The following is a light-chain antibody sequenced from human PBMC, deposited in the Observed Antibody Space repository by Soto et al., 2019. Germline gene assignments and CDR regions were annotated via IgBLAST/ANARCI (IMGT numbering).Light chain of an antibody. J-gene: IGLJ2*01. CDR2: EVT. V-gene: IGLV2-14*03. CDR1: STDVGGYNY. Sequence: QSALTQPASVSGSPGESIAISCTGTSTDVGGYNYVSWYQQHPGKAPKLMIYEVTNRPSGVSDRFSGSKSGNTASLTISGLQAEDEADYYCSSYTSGRIVVFGGGTKLTVL. CDR3: SSYTSGRIVV.